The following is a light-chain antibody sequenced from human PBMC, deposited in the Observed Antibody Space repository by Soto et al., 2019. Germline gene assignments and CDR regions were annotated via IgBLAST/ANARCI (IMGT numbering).Light chain of an antibody. Sequence: EIVLTQSPATLSLSPGERATVSCRASQSVYSLLAWFQQKPGQVPRLLIYDAATRATGIPARFSGSGYGTDFTLTISSLEPEHFAVYFCQQRANLWTFGQGTRVQIK. CDR1: QSVYSL. V-gene: IGKV3-11*01. CDR2: DAA. J-gene: IGKJ1*01. CDR3: QQRANLWT.